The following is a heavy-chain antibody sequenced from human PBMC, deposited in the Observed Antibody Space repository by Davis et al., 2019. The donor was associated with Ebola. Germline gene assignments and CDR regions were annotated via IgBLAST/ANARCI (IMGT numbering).Heavy chain of an antibody. V-gene: IGHV3-73*01. CDR1: GFTFSGSA. Sequence: GGSLRLSCAASGFTFSGSAMHWVRQASGKVLHCVGRIRSKANSYATAYAASVKGRFTISRDDSKNTAYLQMNSLKTEDTAVYYCTAYYDSSGYYYGWDYYYGMDVWGKGTTVTVSS. CDR2: IRSKANSYAT. D-gene: IGHD3-22*01. CDR3: TAYYDSSGYYYGWDYYYGMDV. J-gene: IGHJ6*04.